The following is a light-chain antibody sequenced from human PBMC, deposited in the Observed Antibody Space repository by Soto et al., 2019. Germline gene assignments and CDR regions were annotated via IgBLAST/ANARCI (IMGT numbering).Light chain of an antibody. Sequence: DIQMTQSPSTLSASVGDRVTITCRASQTFSGWLAWYQQRPGKAPKLLIYKASTLESGVPSRFSGSGSGTEFTLTISSLQPDDSATYYCQQYDSFPLTFGGGTKVEIK. V-gene: IGKV1-5*03. J-gene: IGKJ4*01. CDR2: KAS. CDR1: QTFSGW. CDR3: QQYDSFPLT.